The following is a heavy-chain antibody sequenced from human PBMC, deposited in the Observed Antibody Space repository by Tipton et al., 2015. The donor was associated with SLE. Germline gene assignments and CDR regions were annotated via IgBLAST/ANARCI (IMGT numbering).Heavy chain of an antibody. CDR3: AREGGGSYFDGAFDI. V-gene: IGHV4-61*08. D-gene: IGHD1-26*01. CDR1: GASISSGDYY. Sequence: TLSLTCTVSGASISSGDYYWSWIRQAPGMGLEWIGYIYYSGSTNYNPSLKSRVTISVDTSKNQFSLRLNSVTAADTAVYYCAREGGGSYFDGAFDIWGQGTMVTVSS. J-gene: IGHJ3*02. CDR2: IYYSGST.